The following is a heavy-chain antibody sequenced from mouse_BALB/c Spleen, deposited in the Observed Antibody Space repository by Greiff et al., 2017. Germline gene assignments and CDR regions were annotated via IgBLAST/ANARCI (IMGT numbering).Heavy chain of an antibody. J-gene: IGHJ3*01. CDR1: GFTFSSYG. Sequence: EVLLVESGGGLVQPGGSLKLSCAASGFTFSSYGMSWVRQTPDKRLELVATINSNGGSTYYPDSVKGRFTISRDNAKNTLYLQMSSLKSEDTAMYYCARERGVYSGFAYWGQGTLVTVSA. V-gene: IGHV5-6-3*01. D-gene: IGHD2-1*01. CDR3: ARERGVYSGFAY. CDR2: INSNGGST.